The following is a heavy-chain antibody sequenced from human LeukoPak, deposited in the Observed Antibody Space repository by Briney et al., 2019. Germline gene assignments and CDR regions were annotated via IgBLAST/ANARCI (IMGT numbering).Heavy chain of an antibody. V-gene: IGHV5-10-1*01. CDR1: GYKFTNYW. Sequence: GESLKISCKDSGYKFTNYWIFWVRQMPGKGLEWMGRIDPSDSYTNYSPSFQGHVTISADESISTAYLQWSSLKASDTAMYYCARLQGYCISTTYYGAFDIWGQGTMVTVSS. J-gene: IGHJ3*02. CDR2: IDPSDSYT. CDR3: ARLQGYCISTTYYGAFDI. D-gene: IGHD2-2*01.